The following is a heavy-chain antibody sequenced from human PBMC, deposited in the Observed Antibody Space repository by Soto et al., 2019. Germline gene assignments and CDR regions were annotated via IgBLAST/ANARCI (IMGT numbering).Heavy chain of an antibody. CDR3: ARDQSFDRTYYYGMDV. Sequence: QVQLVQSGAEVKMPGASVRVSCKSSGYPFTHYGITWIRQAPGQGLEWMGWISPFNGNTNYGQTVQGRVTLTTETATSTVYMELRSLRSDDTAVYYCARDQSFDRTYYYGMDVWGQGTTVTVSS. V-gene: IGHV1-18*01. CDR2: ISPFNGNT. CDR1: GYPFTHYG. J-gene: IGHJ6*02.